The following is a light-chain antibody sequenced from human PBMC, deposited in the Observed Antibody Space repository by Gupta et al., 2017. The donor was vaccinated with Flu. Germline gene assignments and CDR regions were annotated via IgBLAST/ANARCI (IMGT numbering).Light chain of an antibody. CDR1: QTVTSNY. CDR2: GVS. CDR3: QQDASSPIT. J-gene: IGKJ5*01. Sequence: EIVLTQSPGTLSLSPGERATLSCRASQTVTSNYLAWYQQKPGQAPRLLMYGVSSRATGIPGRFSGSGSGTDFTLTISRLEPQDFALYYCQQDASSPITFGQGTQLEIK. V-gene: IGKV3-20*01.